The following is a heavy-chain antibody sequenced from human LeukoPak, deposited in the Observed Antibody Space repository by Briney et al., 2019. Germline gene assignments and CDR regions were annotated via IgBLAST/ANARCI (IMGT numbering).Heavy chain of an antibody. V-gene: IGHV4-4*02. D-gene: IGHD3-22*01. CDR2: VHPSGST. CDR1: GFTLNNYA. Sequence: PGGSLRLSCAASGFTLNNYAMSWVRHSPERGLEWIGEVHPSGSTNYNPSLKSRVTISLDKSKNQFSLELNSVTAADTAIYYCATYYDRSGYKLDYWGRGTLVTVSS. CDR3: ATYYDRSGYKLDY. J-gene: IGHJ4*02.